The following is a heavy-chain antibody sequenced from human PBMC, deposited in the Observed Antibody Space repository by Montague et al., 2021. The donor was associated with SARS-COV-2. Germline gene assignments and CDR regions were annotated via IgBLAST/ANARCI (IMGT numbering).Heavy chain of an antibody. Sequence: SETLSLTCTVSGGSISSYYWSWIRQPPGKGLEWIGYIYYSGSTSYNPSLKSRVTISVDTSKNQFSLKLSSVTAADTAVYYCARTYYYGSVVWFDPWGQGTLVTVSS. CDR1: GGSISSYY. CDR3: ARTYYYGSVVWFDP. D-gene: IGHD3-10*01. J-gene: IGHJ5*02. V-gene: IGHV4-59*08. CDR2: IYYSGST.